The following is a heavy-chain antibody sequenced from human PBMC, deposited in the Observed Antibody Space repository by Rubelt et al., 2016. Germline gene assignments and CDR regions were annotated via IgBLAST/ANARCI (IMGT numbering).Heavy chain of an antibody. J-gene: IGHJ5*02. Sequence: GKGLVWVSRINSDGSTTSYADSVKGRFTISRDDAKNTLYLQMNSLSAADTAVYYCARDNSNYVVSYNWFDAWGQGTLVTVSS. D-gene: IGHD4-11*01. CDR3: ARDNSNYVVSYNWFDA. V-gene: IGHV3-74*01. CDR2: INSDGSTT.